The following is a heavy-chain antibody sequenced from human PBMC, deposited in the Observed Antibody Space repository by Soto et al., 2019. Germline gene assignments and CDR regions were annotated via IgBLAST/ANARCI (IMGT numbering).Heavy chain of an antibody. V-gene: IGHV3-30-3*01. D-gene: IGHD6-6*01. J-gene: IGHJ6*02. CDR3: ARLIAAHENYYYYGMDV. CDR1: GFTFSSYA. CDR2: ISYDGSNK. Sequence: PGGSLRLSCAASGFTFSSYAMHWVRQAPGKGLEWVAVISYDGSNKYYADSVKGRFTISRDNSKNTLYLQMNSLRAEDTAVYYCARLIAAHENYYYYGMDVWGQGTTVTVS.